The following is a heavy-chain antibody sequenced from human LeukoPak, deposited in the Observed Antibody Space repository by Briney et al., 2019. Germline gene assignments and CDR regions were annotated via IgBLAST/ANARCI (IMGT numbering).Heavy chain of an antibody. D-gene: IGHD6-13*01. V-gene: IGHV3-23*01. CDR2: ISGSGGST. CDR1: GFTFSSDA. CDR3: ARACIAASLALDY. Sequence: GGSLRLSCAASGFTFSSDAMSWVRQAPGKGLEWVSAISGSGGSTYYADSVKGRFAISRDNSKNTLYLQMNSLRAEDTAVYYCARACIAASLALDYWGQGTLVTVSS. J-gene: IGHJ4*02.